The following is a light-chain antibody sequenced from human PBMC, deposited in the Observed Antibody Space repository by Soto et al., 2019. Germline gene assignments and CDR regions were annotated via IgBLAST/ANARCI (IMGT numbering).Light chain of an antibody. CDR2: EVS. Sequence: QSVLTQPASVSGSPGQSITISCTGTSSDVGAYDYVSWYQQYPGKTPKVMISEVSNRPSGVSNRFSGSKSGNTASLTISGLQAEDEADYYCSSYTSSSTSVFGTGTKLTVL. CDR3: SSYTSSSTSV. J-gene: IGLJ1*01. CDR1: SSDVGAYDY. V-gene: IGLV2-14*01.